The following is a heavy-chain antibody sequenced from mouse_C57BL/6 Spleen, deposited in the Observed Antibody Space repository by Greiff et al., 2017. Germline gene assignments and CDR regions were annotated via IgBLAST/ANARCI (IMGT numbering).Heavy chain of an antibody. D-gene: IGHD1-1*01. Sequence: QVQLQQPGAELVKPGASVKLSCKASGYTFTSYWMHWVKQRPGQGLEWIGMIHPNSGSTNYNEKFKSKATLTVDKSSSTAYMQLSSLTSEDTAVYYCTTGITTVVADAMDYWGQGTSVTVSS. CDR3: TTGITTVVADAMDY. V-gene: IGHV1-64*01. J-gene: IGHJ4*01. CDR2: IHPNSGST. CDR1: GYTFTSYW.